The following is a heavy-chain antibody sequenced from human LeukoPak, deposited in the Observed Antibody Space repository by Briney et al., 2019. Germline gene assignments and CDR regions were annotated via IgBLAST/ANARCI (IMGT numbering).Heavy chain of an antibody. CDR1: GGSISSYY. J-gene: IGHJ6*03. Sequence: SETLSLTCTVSGGSISSYYWSWIRQPPGKGLEWIGYIYYSGSNNYNPSLKSRVTISVDTSKNQFSLKLSSVTAAETAVYYCAREGRYRYGYNEYHSYMDIWGKGTTVTVSS. CDR2: IYYSGSN. D-gene: IGHD5-24*01. CDR3: AREGRYRYGYNEYHSYMDI. V-gene: IGHV4-59*01.